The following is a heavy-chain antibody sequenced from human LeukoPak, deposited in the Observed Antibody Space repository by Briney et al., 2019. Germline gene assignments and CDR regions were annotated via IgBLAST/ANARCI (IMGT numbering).Heavy chain of an antibody. CDR1: GGSISSYY. V-gene: IGHV4-59*01. D-gene: IGHD6-13*01. CDR3: ARASWSKGAFDI. CDR2: IYYSGST. J-gene: IGHJ3*02. Sequence: SSETLSLTCTVSGGSISSYYWSWIRQPPGKGLEWIGYIYYSGSTYYNPSLKSRVTISVDTSKNQFSLKLSSVTAADTAVYYCARASWSKGAFDIWGQGTMVTVSS.